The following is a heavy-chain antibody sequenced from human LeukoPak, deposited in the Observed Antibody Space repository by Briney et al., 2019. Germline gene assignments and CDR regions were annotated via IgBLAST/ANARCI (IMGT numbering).Heavy chain of an antibody. CDR2: INPNSGGT. D-gene: IGHD3-10*01. CDR1: GYSFTDYY. Sequence: ASVTVSCKASGYSFTDYYMQWLGQAPGQGLEWMGWINPNSGGTKYAQKFQGRVTMTRDTSISTAYMELSRLRSDDTAGYYCARLYCSWIFYAFDIWGQGTIVTVSS. V-gene: IGHV1-2*02. CDR3: ARLYCSWIFYAFDI. J-gene: IGHJ3*02.